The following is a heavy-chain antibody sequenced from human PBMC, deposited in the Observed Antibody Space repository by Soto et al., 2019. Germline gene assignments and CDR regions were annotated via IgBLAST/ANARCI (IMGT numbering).Heavy chain of an antibody. Sequence: QVQLVQSGAEVKKPGSSVKVSCKASGGTFSSYTISWVRQAPGQGLEWMGRIIPILGIANYAQKFQGRVTITADKSTSTAYKELSSLRSEDTAVHYCAGTPAVVAGLDAFDIWGHGTMVTVSS. CDR2: IIPILGIA. CDR3: AGTPAVVAGLDAFDI. V-gene: IGHV1-69*02. D-gene: IGHD2-15*01. J-gene: IGHJ3*02. CDR1: GGTFSSYT.